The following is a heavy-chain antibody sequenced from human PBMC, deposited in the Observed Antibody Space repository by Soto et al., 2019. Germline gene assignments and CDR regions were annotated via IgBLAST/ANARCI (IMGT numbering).Heavy chain of an antibody. CDR3: ARRPTTVVVGAPFDL. CDR2: IYWDDDK. J-gene: IGHJ4*02. D-gene: IGHD2-15*01. Sequence: QITLRESGPTLVQPTQTLTLTCTLSGVSLTTRGVGVGWIRQPPGKALEWLALIYWDDDKRFSPSLKSRLALTRDTSKNQVVMTMTDMAPVDTAIYYCARRPTTVVVGAPFDLWGQGSQVTVSS. CDR1: GVSLTTRGVG. V-gene: IGHV2-5*02.